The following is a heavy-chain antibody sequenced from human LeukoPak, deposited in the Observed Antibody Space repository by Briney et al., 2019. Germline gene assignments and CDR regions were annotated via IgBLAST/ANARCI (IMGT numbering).Heavy chain of an antibody. CDR2: IYTSGST. D-gene: IGHD1-20*01. CDR3: ARVINWNLDY. CDR1: GGSISSYY. J-gene: IGHJ4*02. Sequence: PSETLSLTCTVSGGSISSYYWSWIRQPPGKGLEWIGYIYTSGSTNYNPSLKSRVTISVDMSKNQFSLKLSSVTAADTAVYYCARVINWNLDYWGQGTLVTVSS. V-gene: IGHV4-4*09.